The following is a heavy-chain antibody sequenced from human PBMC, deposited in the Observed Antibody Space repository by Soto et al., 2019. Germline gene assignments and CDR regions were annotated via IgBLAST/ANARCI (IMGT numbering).Heavy chain of an antibody. CDR2: MYSAGNT. CDR1: GFTDSSNY. Sequence: QPGGSLRLSCAASGFTDSSNYMSWVRQAPGKGLEGISIMYSAGNTYYADSVKGRFTISRDNSKNTLYLQMNSLRAEDMAVYYCARGLYHYDSSGYLAHDAFDIWGQGTMVTVSS. V-gene: IGHV3-66*02. D-gene: IGHD3-22*01. CDR3: ARGLYHYDSSGYLAHDAFDI. J-gene: IGHJ3*02.